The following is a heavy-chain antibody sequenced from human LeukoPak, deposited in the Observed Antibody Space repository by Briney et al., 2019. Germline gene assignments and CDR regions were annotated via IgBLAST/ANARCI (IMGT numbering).Heavy chain of an antibody. CDR1: GGSIDSSSYY. J-gene: IGHJ5*01. D-gene: IGHD3-10*01. CDR3: ARRVGFYGSGSLNYFDP. V-gene: IGHV4-39*02. CDR2: IFRTGST. Sequence: SETLSLTCAVSGGSIDSSSYYWGWIRQPPGKGLEWIGSIFRTGSTYYSASLKSRVSISVDTSKNHIALKLTSVTASDTAVYFCARRVGFYGSGSLNYFDPWGQEILVSVS.